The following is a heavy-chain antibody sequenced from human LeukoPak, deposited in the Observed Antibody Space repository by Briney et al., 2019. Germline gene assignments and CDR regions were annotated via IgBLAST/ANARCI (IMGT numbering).Heavy chain of an antibody. J-gene: IGHJ5*02. CDR3: AREQQKVRGASWFDP. V-gene: IGHV3-21*01. CDR2: ISSSSSYI. Sequence: GGSLRLSCAASGFTFSSYSMNWVRQAPGKGLEWVSSISSSSSYIYYADSVKGRFTISRDNAKSSLYLQMNSLRAEDTAVYYCAREQQKVRGASWFDPWGQGTLVTVSS. D-gene: IGHD3-10*01. CDR1: GFTFSSYS.